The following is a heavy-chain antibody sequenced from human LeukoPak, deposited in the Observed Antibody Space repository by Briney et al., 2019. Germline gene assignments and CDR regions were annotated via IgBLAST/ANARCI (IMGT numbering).Heavy chain of an antibody. CDR2: ISSNGDNT. Sequence: GGSLRLSCSASGFSFSNFAMHWVRQAPGKGPVYVSAISSNGDNTYYADSVKGRFTISRDNSKNTLYLQMNSLRAEDTAVYYCARDGYSGYDFYFDYWGQGTLVTVSS. CDR3: ARDGYSGYDFYFDY. CDR1: GFSFSNFA. V-gene: IGHV3-64*04. J-gene: IGHJ4*02. D-gene: IGHD5-12*01.